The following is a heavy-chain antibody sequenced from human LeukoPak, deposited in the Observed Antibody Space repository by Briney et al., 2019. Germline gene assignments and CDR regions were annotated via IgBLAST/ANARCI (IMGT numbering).Heavy chain of an antibody. CDR3: ARKYSGTNPFDY. J-gene: IGHJ4*02. CDR1: GFTFSAFA. CDR2: INNSGGST. V-gene: IGHV3-23*01. Sequence: GGSLRLSCVASGFTFSAFALHWVRQAPGKGLEWVSIINNSGGSTYYADSVKGRFTISRDLSKNTLYLQMNSLRAEDTALYYCARKYSGTNPFDYWGQGTLVTVSS. D-gene: IGHD1-26*01.